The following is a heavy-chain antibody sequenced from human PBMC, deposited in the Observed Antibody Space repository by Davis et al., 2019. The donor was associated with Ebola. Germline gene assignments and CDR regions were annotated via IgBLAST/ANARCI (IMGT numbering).Heavy chain of an antibody. D-gene: IGHD4-17*01. CDR1: GLIVRDNY. Sequence: GGSLRLSCAAPGLIVRDNYMSCVRQAPGKGLEWVSVLYRDGRTYYAESVKGRFTVSRDNSKNVLYLEMNSLRAEDTAVYYCARHIYGDFWYFDLWGRGTLVTVSS. J-gene: IGHJ2*01. CDR2: LYRDGRT. V-gene: IGHV3-53*01. CDR3: ARHIYGDFWYFDL.